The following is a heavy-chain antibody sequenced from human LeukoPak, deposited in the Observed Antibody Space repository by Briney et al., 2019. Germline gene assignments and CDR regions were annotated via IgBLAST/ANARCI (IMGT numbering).Heavy chain of an antibody. CDR1: GGLISSYY. Sequence: SETLSLTCTVSGGLISSYYWSWIRQPPGKGLEWIGYIYYSGSTNYNPSLKSRATISVDTSKNQFSLRLRSVTAADTAVYFCARAPEIAAAHDYWGQGTLVTVFS. D-gene: IGHD6-13*01. V-gene: IGHV4-59*01. J-gene: IGHJ4*02. CDR3: ARAPEIAAAHDY. CDR2: IYYSGST.